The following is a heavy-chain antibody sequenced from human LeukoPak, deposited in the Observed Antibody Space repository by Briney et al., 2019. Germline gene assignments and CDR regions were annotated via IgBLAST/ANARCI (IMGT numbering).Heavy chain of an antibody. D-gene: IGHD3-22*01. Sequence: ASVKRCCKAPGYTFTSYDINGVRQATGQGLESMGWMNPNSANTGYAQKFQGRVTVTRNTSISTAYMEMSRLRSEDTAVYYCARAPGLVDYYDSSGYYYSGDFDYWGQGTLVTVSS. J-gene: IGHJ4*02. CDR1: GYTFTSYD. CDR2: MNPNSANT. V-gene: IGHV1-8*01. CDR3: ARAPGLVDYYDSSGYYYSGDFDY.